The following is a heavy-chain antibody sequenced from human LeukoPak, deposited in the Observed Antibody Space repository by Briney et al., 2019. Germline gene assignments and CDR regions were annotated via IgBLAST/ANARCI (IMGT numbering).Heavy chain of an antibody. CDR3: ANLNLIPGEDYFDY. J-gene: IGHJ4*02. V-gene: IGHV3-13*03. Sequence: QSGGSLRLSCAACGFTFSSYDMHWVRQATGKGLEWVSAIGTAGDTYYPGSVKGQFTISRENAKNSLYLQMNSLRAGDTAVYYCANLNLIPGEDYFDYWGQGTLVSVSS. CDR1: GFTFSSYD. D-gene: IGHD2-21*01. CDR2: IGTAGDT.